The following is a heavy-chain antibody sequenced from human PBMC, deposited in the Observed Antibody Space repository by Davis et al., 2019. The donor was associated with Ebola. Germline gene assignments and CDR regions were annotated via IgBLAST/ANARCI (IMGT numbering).Heavy chain of an antibody. V-gene: IGHV1-46*01. J-gene: IGHJ4*02. Sequence: ASVKVSCKASGYTFTSYYMHWVRQAPGQGLEWMGIINPSGGSTSYAQKFQGRVTMTRDTSTSTVYMELSSLRSEDTAVYYCARESDYYDSSGYYHYYFDYWGQGTLVTVSS. D-gene: IGHD3-22*01. CDR2: INPSGGST. CDR3: ARESDYYDSSGYYHYYFDY. CDR1: GYTFTSYY.